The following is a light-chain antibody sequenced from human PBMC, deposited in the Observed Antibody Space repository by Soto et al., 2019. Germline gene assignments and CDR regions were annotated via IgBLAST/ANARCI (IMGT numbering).Light chain of an antibody. CDR3: MQALQTPCT. V-gene: IGKV2-28*01. J-gene: IGKJ4*01. CDR1: RSLLQTNGNTY. Sequence: DIVMTQSPLSLPVTPGEPASISCRSSRSLLQTNGNTYLDWYLQKPGQSPQLLISLATNRASGVPDRCSGSGSGTDFTLQISRVEAEDVGVYYCMQALQTPCTFGGGTKADIK. CDR2: LAT.